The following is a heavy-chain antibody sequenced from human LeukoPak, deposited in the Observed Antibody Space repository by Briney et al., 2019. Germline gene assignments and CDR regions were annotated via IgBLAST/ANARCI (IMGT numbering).Heavy chain of an antibody. CDR3: AKDLIVGATPDQYFRH. D-gene: IGHD1-26*01. V-gene: IGHV3-30*02. Sequence: PGGSLRLSCAASGFTFSSYGTHWVRQAPGKGLEWVAFIRYDGSNKYYADSVKGRFTISRDNSKNTLYLQMNSLRAEDTAVYYCAKDLIVGATPDQYFRHWGQGTLVTVSS. CDR1: GFTFSSYG. CDR2: IRYDGSNK. J-gene: IGHJ1*01.